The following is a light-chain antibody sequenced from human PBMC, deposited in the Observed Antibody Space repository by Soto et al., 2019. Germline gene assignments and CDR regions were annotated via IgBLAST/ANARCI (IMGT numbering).Light chain of an antibody. CDR2: ATS. CDR3: QHSYKMPS. Sequence: EIPLTQSPSSLAASVGDRLTLTCRASRNVSIYLNWYQHKPGKGPTLLIHATSNLQIGVPSRFSGSGSGTEFTLTISSLEPEDVGTYYCQHSYKMPSFGQGTRLVIK. V-gene: IGKV1-39*01. CDR1: RNVSIY. J-gene: IGKJ5*01.